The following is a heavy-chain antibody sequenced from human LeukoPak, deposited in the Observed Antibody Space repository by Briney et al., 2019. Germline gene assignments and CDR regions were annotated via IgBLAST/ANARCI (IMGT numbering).Heavy chain of an antibody. CDR3: ARSRDDILTGYYTH. CDR1: GGSISSYY. CDR2: IYYSGST. J-gene: IGHJ4*02. Sequence: SETLSLTCTVSGGSISSYYWSWIRQPPGKGLEWTGYIYYSGSTNYNPSLKSRVTISVDTSKNQFSLKLSSVTAADTAVYYCARSRDDILTGYYTHWGQGTLVTVSS. D-gene: IGHD3-9*01. V-gene: IGHV4-59*01.